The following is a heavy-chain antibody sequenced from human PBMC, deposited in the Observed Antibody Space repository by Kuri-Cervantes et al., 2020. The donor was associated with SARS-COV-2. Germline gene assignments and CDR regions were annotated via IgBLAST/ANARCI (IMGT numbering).Heavy chain of an antibody. CDR1: GFTFSDYY. CDR2: ISSSSSYT. D-gene: IGHD3-3*01. Sequence: GESLKISCAASGFTFSDYYMSWIRQAPGKGLEWVSYISSSSSYTNYADSVKGRFTISRDNAKNSLYLQMNSLRDEDTAVYYCARDGCKWTHIRFLECPYQEPDYWGQGTLVTVSS. V-gene: IGHV3-11*06. CDR3: ARDGCKWTHIRFLECPYQEPDY. J-gene: IGHJ4*02.